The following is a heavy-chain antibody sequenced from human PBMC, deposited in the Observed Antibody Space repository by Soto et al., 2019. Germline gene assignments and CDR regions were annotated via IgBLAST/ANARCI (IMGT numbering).Heavy chain of an antibody. J-gene: IGHJ4*02. CDR2: ISYDGSNK. CDR3: AKLEVVAATPAFDY. Sequence: PGGSLRLSCAASGFTFSSYGMHWVRQAPGKGLEWVAVISYDGSNKYYADSVKGRFTISRDNSKNTLYLQMNSLRAEDTAVYYCAKLEVVAATPAFDYWGQGTLVTVSS. D-gene: IGHD2-15*01. CDR1: GFTFSSYG. V-gene: IGHV3-30*18.